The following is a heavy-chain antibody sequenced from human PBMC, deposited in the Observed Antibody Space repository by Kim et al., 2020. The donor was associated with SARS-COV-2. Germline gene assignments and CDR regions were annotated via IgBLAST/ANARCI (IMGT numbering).Heavy chain of an antibody. CDR2: IRSKAYGGTT. CDR1: GFTFGDYA. CDR3: TNPPTWIQAPFENYYYYMDV. Sequence: GGSLRLSCTASGFTFGDYAMSWFRQAPGKGLEWVGFIRSKAYGGTTEYAASVKGRFTISRDDSKSIAYLQMNSLKTEDTAVYYCTNPPTWIQAPFENYYYYMDVWGKGTTVTVSS. D-gene: IGHD5-18*01. J-gene: IGHJ6*03. V-gene: IGHV3-49*03.